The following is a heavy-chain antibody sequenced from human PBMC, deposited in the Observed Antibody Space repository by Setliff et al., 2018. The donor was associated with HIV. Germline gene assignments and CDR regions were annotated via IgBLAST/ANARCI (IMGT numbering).Heavy chain of an antibody. D-gene: IGHD2-21*01. CDR3: VRDLARVIAH. CDR2: ISAYNGNT. J-gene: IGHJ4*02. Sequence: GASVKVSCKASGYTFTSYGISWVRQASGQGLEWMGWISAYNGNTNYAQKLQGRVTMTTDTSASTAYMELNSLTAEDTALYYCVRDLARVIAHWGQGTLVTVSS. V-gene: IGHV1-18*01. CDR1: GYTFTSYG.